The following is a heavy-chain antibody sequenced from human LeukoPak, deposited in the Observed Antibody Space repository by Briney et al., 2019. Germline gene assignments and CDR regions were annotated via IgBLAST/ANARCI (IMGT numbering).Heavy chain of an antibody. V-gene: IGHV3-23*01. CDR2: ITDDEDT. J-gene: IGHJ4*02. CDR1: GFPFRSYA. D-gene: IGHD1-1*01. CDR3: AKVDYWSPENYFDS. Sequence: QTGGSLRLSCVASGFPFRSYAMTWVRQTPGKGLEPVSVITDDEDTYYADSVKGRFTISRDNSQNTVFLRMNSLRVEDTAVYYCAKVDYWSPENYFDSWGQGTLVTVSS.